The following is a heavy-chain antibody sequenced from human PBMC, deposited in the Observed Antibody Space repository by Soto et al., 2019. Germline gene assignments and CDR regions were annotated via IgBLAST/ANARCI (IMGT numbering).Heavy chain of an antibody. V-gene: IGHV3-23*01. CDR3: AKDRRAGGNSAFYFDF. D-gene: IGHD3-16*01. Sequence: WWSLELACAVSGGKVCSYGLSWCRQTPGKGLEWVSLISATGGGTYYADSVKGRFTISRDTSHNSLYLQVHSLTAEDTAVYYCAKDRRAGGNSAFYFDFWGQGAQVTVSS. CDR1: GGKVCSYG. J-gene: IGHJ4*02. CDR2: ISATGGGT.